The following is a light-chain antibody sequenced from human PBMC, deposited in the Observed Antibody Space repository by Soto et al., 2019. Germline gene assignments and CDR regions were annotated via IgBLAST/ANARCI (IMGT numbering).Light chain of an antibody. J-gene: IGLJ2*01. CDR1: KLGDKY. CDR3: QAWDSSSVV. V-gene: IGLV3-1*01. Sequence: SYELTQPPSVSVSPGQTASITCSGDKLGDKYAYWYQQKPGQSPVVVIYQNTKRPSGIPERFSGSNSGSTATLTISGTQAMDEADYYCQAWDSSSVVFGGGTQLTVL. CDR2: QNT.